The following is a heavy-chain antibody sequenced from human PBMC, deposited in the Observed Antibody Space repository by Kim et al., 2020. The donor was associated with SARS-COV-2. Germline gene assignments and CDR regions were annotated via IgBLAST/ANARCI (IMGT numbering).Heavy chain of an antibody. CDR2: FDPEDGET. CDR1: GYTLTELS. CDR3: ATSVVVVPYYYYYGMDV. D-gene: IGHD3-22*01. V-gene: IGHV1-24*01. J-gene: IGHJ6*02. Sequence: ASVKVSCKVSGYTLTELSMHWVRQAPGKGLEWMGGFDPEDGETIYAQKFQGRVTMTEDTSTDTAYMELSSLRSEDTAVYYCATSVVVVPYYYYYGMDVWGQGTTVTVSS.